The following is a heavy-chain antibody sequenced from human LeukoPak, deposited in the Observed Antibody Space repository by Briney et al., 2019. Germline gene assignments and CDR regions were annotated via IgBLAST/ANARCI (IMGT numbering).Heavy chain of an antibody. V-gene: IGHV1-18*01. CDR3: ARDTGSTHHSGSYYPPFDY. D-gene: IGHD1-26*01. J-gene: IGHJ4*02. CDR1: GYTFTSYG. Sequence: GASVKVSCKASGYTFTSYGIRWVRQAPGQGLEWMGWISAYSGNTNYAQKLQGRVTMTTDTSTSTAYMELRSLRSDDTAVYYCARDTGSTHHSGSYYPPFDYWGQGTLVTVSS. CDR2: ISAYSGNT.